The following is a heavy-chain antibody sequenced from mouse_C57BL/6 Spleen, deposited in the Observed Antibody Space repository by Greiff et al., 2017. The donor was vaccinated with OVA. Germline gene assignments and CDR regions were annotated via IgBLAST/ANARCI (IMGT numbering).Heavy chain of an antibody. D-gene: IGHD2-2*01. J-gene: IGHJ2*01. V-gene: IGHV5-17*01. CDR3: ARRRYGYDENYFDY. CDR2: ISSGSSTI. CDR1: GFTFSDYG. Sequence: EVKLVESGGGLVKPGGSLKLSCAASGFTFSDYGMHWVRQAPEKGLEWVAYISSGSSTIYYADTVKGRFTISRDNAKNTLFLQMTSLRSEDTAMYYCARRRYGYDENYFDYWGQGTTLTVSS.